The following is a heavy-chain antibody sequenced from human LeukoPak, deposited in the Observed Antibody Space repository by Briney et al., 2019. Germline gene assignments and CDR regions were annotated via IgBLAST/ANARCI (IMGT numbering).Heavy chain of an antibody. CDR2: IYHRGST. Sequence: PSETLSLTCAVSGGSISSGGYSWSWIRQPPGKGLEWIGYIYHRGSTYYNPSLKSRVTISVDRSKNQFSLKLSSVTAADTAVYYCARELYNWFDPWGQGTLVTVSS. V-gene: IGHV4-30-2*01. CDR3: ARELYNWFDP. J-gene: IGHJ5*02. CDR1: GGSISSGGYS.